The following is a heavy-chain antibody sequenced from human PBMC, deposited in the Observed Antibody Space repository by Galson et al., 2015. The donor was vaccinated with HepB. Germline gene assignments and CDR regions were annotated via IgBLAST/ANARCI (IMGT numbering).Heavy chain of an antibody. V-gene: IGHV1-18*01. CDR2: ISAYSGNT. Sequence: SVKVSCKASGYSFSTNGIAWVRQAPGQGLEWVGWISAYSGNTKYAEKFQDRATLTAETSTTTAYMELRSLRSDDTALYYCARAGGEWEPIDFWGQGTLVSVSA. CDR3: ARAGGEWEPIDF. D-gene: IGHD1-26*01. J-gene: IGHJ4*02. CDR1: GYSFSTNG.